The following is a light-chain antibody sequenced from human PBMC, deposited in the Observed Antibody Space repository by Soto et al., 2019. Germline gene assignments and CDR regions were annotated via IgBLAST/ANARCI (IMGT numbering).Light chain of an antibody. V-gene: IGLV2-23*01. CDR2: EGS. CDR3: CSFADSSTFYV. J-gene: IGLJ1*01. CDR1: SSDVGSSNL. Sequence: QSVQAQPASVSGSPGQTITISCTGTSSDVGSSNLVSWYQQHPGKAPKLIIYEGSRRPSGVSGRFSGSKSGNAASLTISGLQAEDEADYYCCSFADSSTFYVFGTGTKVTVL.